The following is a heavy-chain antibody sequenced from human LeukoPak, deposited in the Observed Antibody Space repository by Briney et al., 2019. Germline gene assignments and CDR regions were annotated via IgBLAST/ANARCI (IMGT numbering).Heavy chain of an antibody. CDR2: IKQDGSEK. V-gene: IGHV3-7*01. CDR1: GFTFSSYW. D-gene: IGHD6-19*01. CDR3: ARALFRSHVAVAGTSWYFDY. Sequence: GGSLRLSCAASGFTFSSYWMSWVRQAPGKGLEWVANIKQDGSEKYYVDSVKGRFTISRDNAKNSLYLQMNSLRAEDTAVYYCARALFRSHVAVAGTSWYFDYWGQGTLVTVSS. J-gene: IGHJ4*02.